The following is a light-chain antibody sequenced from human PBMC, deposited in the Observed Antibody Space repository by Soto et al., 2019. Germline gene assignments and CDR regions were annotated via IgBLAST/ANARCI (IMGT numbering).Light chain of an antibody. J-gene: IGKJ4*01. CDR1: QGISSS. V-gene: IGKV1-9*01. CDR3: QQLNTYPHT. CDR2: EAS. Sequence: DIQLTQSPFFLSASVGDRVTITCRASQGISSSLAWYQQKPGKAPKLLIYEASTLESGVPSRFSGSGSGTECTLTISSLQTEEFETYYCQQLNTYPHTFGGGTKVEIK.